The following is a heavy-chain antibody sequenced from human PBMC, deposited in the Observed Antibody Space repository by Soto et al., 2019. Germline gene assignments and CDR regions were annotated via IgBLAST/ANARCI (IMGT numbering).Heavy chain of an antibody. CDR3: ATDASSSGSSPSVY. Sequence: GGSLRLSCAASGFTFSSYAMHWVRQAPGKGLEWVAVISYDGSNKYYADSVKGRFTISRDNSKNTLYLQMHSLRAEDTAVYYCATDASSSGSSPSVYWGQGTLVTVSS. CDR2: ISYDGSNK. J-gene: IGHJ4*02. CDR1: GFTFSSYA. V-gene: IGHV3-30-3*01. D-gene: IGHD3-22*01.